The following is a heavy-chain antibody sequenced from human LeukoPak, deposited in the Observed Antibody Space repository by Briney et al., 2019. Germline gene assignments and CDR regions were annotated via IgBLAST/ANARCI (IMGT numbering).Heavy chain of an antibody. J-gene: IGHJ4*02. CDR2: ISPDGSTT. Sequence: GGSLRLSCAASGFTFSRYWMHWVRQAPGKGLMWVSRISPDGSTTLYADSVKGRFTISRDNAKNSLYLQMNSLRDEDTAVYYCARGSYGAVDYWGQGTLVTISS. CDR1: GFTFSRYW. CDR3: ARGSYGAVDY. V-gene: IGHV3-74*03. D-gene: IGHD4/OR15-4a*01.